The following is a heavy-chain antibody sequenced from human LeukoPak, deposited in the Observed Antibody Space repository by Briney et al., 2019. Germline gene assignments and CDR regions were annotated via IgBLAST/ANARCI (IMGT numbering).Heavy chain of an antibody. V-gene: IGHV3-30*03. J-gene: IGHJ4*02. CDR3: ARSTTNFDY. D-gene: IGHD1-26*01. CDR2: ISYDGSNK. Sequence: PGGSLRLSCAASGFTFSSYGMHWVRQAPGKGLEWVAVISYDGSNKYYADSVKGRLTISRDNAKNSLYLQMNSLRAEDTAVYYCARSTTNFDYWGQGTLVTVSS. CDR1: GFTFSSYG.